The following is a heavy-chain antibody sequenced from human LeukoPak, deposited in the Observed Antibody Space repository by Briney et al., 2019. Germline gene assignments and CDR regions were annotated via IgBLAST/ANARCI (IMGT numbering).Heavy chain of an antibody. CDR1: GGSISSSSYY. J-gene: IGHJ6*03. Sequence: SETLSLTCTVSGGSISSSSYYWGWIRQPPGKGLEWIGNIYYSGSTYYNPSLKSRVTISVDTSKNQFSLKLSSVTAADTAAYYCARESGSYYYYYMDVWGKGTTVTISS. CDR2: IYYSGST. CDR3: ARESGSYYYYYMDV. V-gene: IGHV4-39*07. D-gene: IGHD1-26*01.